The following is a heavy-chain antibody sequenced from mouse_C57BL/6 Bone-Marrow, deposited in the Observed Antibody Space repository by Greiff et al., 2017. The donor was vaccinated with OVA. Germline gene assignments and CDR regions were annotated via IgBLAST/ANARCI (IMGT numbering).Heavy chain of an antibody. Sequence: VQLQQSGAELVKPGASVKISCKASGYAFSSYWMNWVKQRPGKGLEWIGQLYPGDGDTNYNGKFKGKATLTADKSSSTAYMQLSSLTSEDSAVYFCAREGIYYGSSYVYWGQGTTLTVSS. D-gene: IGHD1-1*01. CDR1: GYAFSSYW. J-gene: IGHJ2*01. CDR2: LYPGDGDT. V-gene: IGHV1-80*01. CDR3: AREGIYYGSSYVY.